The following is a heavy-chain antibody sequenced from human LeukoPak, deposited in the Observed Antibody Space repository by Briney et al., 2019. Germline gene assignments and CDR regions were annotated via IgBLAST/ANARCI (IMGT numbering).Heavy chain of an antibody. Sequence: ASVKVSCKASGYTFNRYGISWVRQAPGQGLEWMGWISAYNGKTDSAQKVQGRVTMATDTSTNTAYMELRSLRFDDTAVYFCARGRSSTGGGPRDYFDYWGQGTLVTVSS. J-gene: IGHJ4*02. D-gene: IGHD3-10*01. CDR2: ISAYNGKT. CDR3: ARGRSSTGGGPRDYFDY. CDR1: GYTFNRYG. V-gene: IGHV1-18*01.